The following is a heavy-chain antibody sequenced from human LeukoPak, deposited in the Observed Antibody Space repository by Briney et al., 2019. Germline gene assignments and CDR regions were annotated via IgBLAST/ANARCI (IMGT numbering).Heavy chain of an antibody. D-gene: IGHD2-21*02. Sequence: SETLSLTCTVSGGSISSYYWSWTRQPPGKGLEWIGYIYYSGSTNYNPSLKSRVTISVDTSKNQFSLKLSSVTAADTAVYYCARNNCGGDCPFGGSMGFDYWGQGTLVTVSS. V-gene: IGHV4-59*01. CDR3: ARNNCGGDCPFGGSMGFDY. J-gene: IGHJ4*02. CDR1: GGSISSYY. CDR2: IYYSGST.